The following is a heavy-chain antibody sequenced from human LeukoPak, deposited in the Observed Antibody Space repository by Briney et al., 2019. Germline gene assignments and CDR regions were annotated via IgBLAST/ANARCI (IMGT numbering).Heavy chain of an antibody. CDR1: GFTFSSYG. Sequence: GRSLRLSCAASGFTFSSYGMHWVRQAPGKGLEWVAVISYDGSNKYYADSVKGRFTISRDNSKNTLYLQMNSLRAEDTAVYYCAKDTGYSYGIDYWGQGTLVTVSS. CDR2: ISYDGSNK. CDR3: AKDTGYSYGIDY. D-gene: IGHD5-18*01. V-gene: IGHV3-30*18. J-gene: IGHJ4*02.